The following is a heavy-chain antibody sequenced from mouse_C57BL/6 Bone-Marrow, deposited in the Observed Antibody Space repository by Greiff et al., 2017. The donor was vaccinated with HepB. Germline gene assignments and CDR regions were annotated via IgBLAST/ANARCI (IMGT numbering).Heavy chain of an antibody. J-gene: IGHJ3*01. D-gene: IGHD2-2*01. CDR1: GFTFSSYG. V-gene: IGHV5-6*01. Sequence: EVKLMESGGDLVKPGGSLKLSCAASGFTFSSYGMSWVRQTPDKRLEWVATISSGGSYTYYPDSVKGRFTISRDNAKNTLYLQMSSLKSEDTAMYYCASYYGYPWFAYWGQGTLVTVSA. CDR3: ASYYGYPWFAY. CDR2: ISSGGSYT.